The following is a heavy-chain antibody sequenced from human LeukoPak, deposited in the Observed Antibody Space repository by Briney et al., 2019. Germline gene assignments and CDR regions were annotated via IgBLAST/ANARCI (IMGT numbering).Heavy chain of an antibody. CDR3: ARGDYGDYRYYLDY. Sequence: ASVKVSCKASGGTFSSYAISWVRQAPGQGLEWMGRIIPILGIANYAQKFQGRVTITADKSTSTAYMELSSLRSEDTAVYYCARGDYGDYRYYLDYWAQGALVTVSS. J-gene: IGHJ4*02. D-gene: IGHD4-17*01. V-gene: IGHV1-69*04. CDR1: GGTFSSYA. CDR2: IIPILGIA.